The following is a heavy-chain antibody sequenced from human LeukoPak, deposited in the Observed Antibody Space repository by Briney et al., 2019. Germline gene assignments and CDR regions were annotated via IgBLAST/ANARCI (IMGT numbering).Heavy chain of an antibody. CDR3: ARDRLGILGATYEFDY. J-gene: IGHJ4*02. CDR2: ISGSGGST. V-gene: IGHV3-23*01. Sequence: TGGSLRLSCAASGFTFSSYGMSWVRQAPGKGLGWVSAISGSGGSTYYADSVKGRFTISRDNSKNTLYLQMNSLRAEDTAVYYCARDRLGILGATYEFDYWGQGALVTVSS. D-gene: IGHD1-26*01. CDR1: GFTFSSYG.